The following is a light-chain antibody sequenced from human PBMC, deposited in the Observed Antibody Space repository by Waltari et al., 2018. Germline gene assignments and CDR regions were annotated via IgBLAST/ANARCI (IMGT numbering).Light chain of an antibody. CDR3: SSFTKSSTFV. CDR2: EVR. Sequence: QSALTQPASLSGSPGQSITISSTGTSSHVVVYNCVSWYQQHPGKVPKLMIYEVRKRPSGVSNRFSDSTSGNTASLTISGLQAEDEADYYCSSFTKSSTFVFGGGTKVTVL. J-gene: IGLJ3*02. V-gene: IGLV2-14*03. CDR1: SSHVVVYNC.